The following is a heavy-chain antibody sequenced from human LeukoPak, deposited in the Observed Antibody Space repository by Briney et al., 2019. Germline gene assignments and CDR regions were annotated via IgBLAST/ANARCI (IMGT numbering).Heavy chain of an antibody. CDR1: GGSISNSY. CDR3: ARANYYGSGHRGDV. V-gene: IGHV4-59*01. D-gene: IGHD3-10*01. J-gene: IGHJ6*02. Sequence: SETLTLTCTVSGGSISNSYWSWIRQPPGKGLEWIGYIYYSGSTNYSPSFKSRVTISVDTSRNQFSLKLSSVTAADTAVYYCARANYYGSGHRGDVWGQRGKATVCS. CDR2: IYYSGST.